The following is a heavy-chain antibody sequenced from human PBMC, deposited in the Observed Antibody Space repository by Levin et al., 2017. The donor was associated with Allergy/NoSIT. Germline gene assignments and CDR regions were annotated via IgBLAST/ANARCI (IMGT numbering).Heavy chain of an antibody. CDR3: VKNGDYGELGS. CDR2: ISNNGGRT. J-gene: IGHJ5*02. D-gene: IGHD4-17*01. Sequence: SCSASGFTFNKNTMQWVRQAPGKGLEHVSAISNNGGRTYYTDSVKGRFSISRDNSKNTVYLQMSSLRPEDTATYYCVKNGDYGELGSWGQGTLVTVSS. CDR1: GFTFNKNT. V-gene: IGHV3-64D*06.